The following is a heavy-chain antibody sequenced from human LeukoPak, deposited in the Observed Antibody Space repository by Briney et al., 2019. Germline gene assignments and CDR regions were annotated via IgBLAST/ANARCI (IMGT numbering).Heavy chain of an antibody. CDR3: AKALYGMDV. CDR1: GFTFSSYA. Sequence: GGSLRLSCAASGFTFSSYAMHWVRQAPGKGLEWVAVISYDGSNKYYADSVKGRFTISRDNAKNSLYLQMNSLRAEDTALYYCAKALYGMDVWGQGTTVTVSS. CDR2: ISYDGSNK. V-gene: IGHV3-30*04. J-gene: IGHJ6*02.